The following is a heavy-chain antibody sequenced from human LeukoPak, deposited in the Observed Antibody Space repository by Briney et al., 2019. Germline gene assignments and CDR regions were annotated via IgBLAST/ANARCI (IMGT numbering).Heavy chain of an antibody. Sequence: SETLSLTCAVSGGSISSGGYSWSWIRQPPGKGLEWIGYIYHSGSTYYNPSLKSRVTISVDRSKNQFSLKLSSVTAADTAVYYCARGGSTSWRGDAFDIWGQGTMDTVSS. CDR1: GGSISSGGYS. J-gene: IGHJ3*02. CDR3: ARGGSTSWRGDAFDI. D-gene: IGHD2-2*01. V-gene: IGHV4-30-2*01. CDR2: IYHSGST.